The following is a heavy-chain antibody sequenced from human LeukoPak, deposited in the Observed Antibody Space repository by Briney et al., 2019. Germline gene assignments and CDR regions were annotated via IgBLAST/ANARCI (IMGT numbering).Heavy chain of an antibody. CDR1: GGSFSGYY. Sequence: SETLSLTCAVYGGSFSGYYWSWIRQPPGKGLEWIGEINHSGSTNYNPPLKSRVTISVDTSKNQLSLKLSSVTAADTAVYYCARGRPYSSSWYPYQHWGQGTLVTVSS. CDR3: ARGRPYSSSWYPYQH. J-gene: IGHJ1*01. D-gene: IGHD6-13*01. V-gene: IGHV4-34*01. CDR2: INHSGST.